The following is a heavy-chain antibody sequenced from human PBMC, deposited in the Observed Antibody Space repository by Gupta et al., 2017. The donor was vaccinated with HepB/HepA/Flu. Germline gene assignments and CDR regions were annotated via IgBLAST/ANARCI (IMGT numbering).Heavy chain of an antibody. V-gene: IGHV3-9*01. J-gene: IGHJ4*02. CDR2: ISLNSGSI. CDR3: AKDTNGDWLYTYYFDY. D-gene: IGHD3-9*01. Sequence: EVQLVESGGGLVQPGRSLRLSCAASGFTFDDYAMHWVRQAPGKGLEWVSSISLNSGSIGYADSVKGRFTIYRDNVKKSRDLKMNSMRAEETALYYCAKDTNGDWLYTYYFDYGGQGTLVTVYS. CDR1: GFTFDDYA.